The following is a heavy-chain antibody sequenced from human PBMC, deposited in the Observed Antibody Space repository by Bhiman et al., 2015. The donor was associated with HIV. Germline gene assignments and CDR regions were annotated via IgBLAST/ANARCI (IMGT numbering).Heavy chain of an antibody. CDR3: ARSKLQFLAPDAFDI. Sequence: DVQLLESGGGFVQPGGSLRLSCAASGFTFSTYAMSWVRQAPGKGLEWVSGIAGSGASTYYADSVEGRFTISRDNSRNTLYLQIDTLKAEDTAVYYCARSKLQFLAPDAFDIWGQGTMVTVSS. J-gene: IGHJ3*02. CDR1: GFTFSTYA. V-gene: IGHV3-23*01. D-gene: IGHD5-24*01. CDR2: IAGSGAST.